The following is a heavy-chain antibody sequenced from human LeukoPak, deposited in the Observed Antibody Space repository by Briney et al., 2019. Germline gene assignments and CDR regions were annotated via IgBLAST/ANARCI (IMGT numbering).Heavy chain of an antibody. Sequence: GGSLRLSCAASGFTFSSYEMNWVRQAPGKGLEWVSYISSSVSTIYYADSVKGRFTISRDNAKNSLYLQMNSLRAEDTAVYYCARDGVGSSSWTPNWFDPWGQGTLVTVSS. D-gene: IGHD6-13*01. V-gene: IGHV3-48*03. CDR2: ISSSVSTI. J-gene: IGHJ5*02. CDR1: GFTFSSYE. CDR3: ARDGVGSSSWTPNWFDP.